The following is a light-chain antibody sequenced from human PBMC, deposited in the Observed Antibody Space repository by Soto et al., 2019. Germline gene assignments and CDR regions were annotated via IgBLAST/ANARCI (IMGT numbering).Light chain of an antibody. Sequence: DIQMTQSPSSLSASVGDRVTITCQASQDISNYLNWYQHKPGKAPKLLIYDASNLQTGVPSRFSGSGSGTDFTFTISSLQAEDIAIYYCQQYDNLPCTFGPGTKVDIK. J-gene: IGKJ3*01. CDR1: QDISNY. CDR3: QQYDNLPCT. V-gene: IGKV1-33*01. CDR2: DAS.